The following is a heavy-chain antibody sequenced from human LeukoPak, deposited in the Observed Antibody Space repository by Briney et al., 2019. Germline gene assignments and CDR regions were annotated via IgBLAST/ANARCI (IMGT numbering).Heavy chain of an antibody. J-gene: IGHJ4*02. Sequence: SETLSLTCTVSGGSISSSSYYWGWIRQPPGKGLEWIGSIYYSGSTYYNPSLKSRVTISVDTSKNQFSLKLSSVTAADTAVYYCARAVDWNYDFDYWGQGTLVTVSS. CDR3: ARAVDWNYDFDY. CDR1: GGSISSSSYY. D-gene: IGHD1-7*01. V-gene: IGHV4-39*01. CDR2: IYYSGST.